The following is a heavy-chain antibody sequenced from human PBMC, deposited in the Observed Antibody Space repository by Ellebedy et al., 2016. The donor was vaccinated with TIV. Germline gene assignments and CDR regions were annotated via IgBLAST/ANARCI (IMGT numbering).Heavy chain of an antibody. D-gene: IGHD5-12*01. CDR1: GYTSTGYY. Sequence: AASVQVSCKASGYTSTGYYIFWVRQAPGHELEWMGTIHPSGGSTNYAQKFQGRVNMTRDTSTSTVDMEVSSLRSEDTAMYYCARVLVATSNYGMDVWGQGTTVTVSS. CDR3: ARVLVATSNYGMDV. V-gene: IGHV1-46*01. CDR2: IHPSGGST. J-gene: IGHJ6*02.